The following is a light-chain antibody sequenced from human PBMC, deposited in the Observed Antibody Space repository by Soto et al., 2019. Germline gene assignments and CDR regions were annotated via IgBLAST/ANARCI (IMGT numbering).Light chain of an antibody. CDR3: HHSSSVPIT. V-gene: IGKV1-39*01. CDR1: DYISTF. Sequence: SQRTQSPSSLSASVGDRITITCRASDYISTFLNWYQQKPDKAPKLLIYDASSLQSGVPSRFSGSGSGTDFTLTISSLHPEDFATYFCHHSSSVPITFGGGTKVDIK. J-gene: IGKJ4*01. CDR2: DAS.